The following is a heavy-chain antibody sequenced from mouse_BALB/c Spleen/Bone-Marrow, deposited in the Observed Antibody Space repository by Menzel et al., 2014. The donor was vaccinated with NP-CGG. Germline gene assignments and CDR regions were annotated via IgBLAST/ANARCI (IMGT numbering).Heavy chain of an antibody. CDR3: AIWPYY. J-gene: IGHJ2*01. Sequence: LVESGPELVKPGASVRISCKASGYTFTSYYIHWVKQRPGQGLEWIGWIYPGNVNTKYNEKFKGKATLTADKSSSTAYMQLSSLTSEDSAVYFCAIWPYYWGQGTTLPVSS. CDR1: GYTFTSYY. V-gene: IGHV1S56*01. CDR2: IYPGNVNT. D-gene: IGHD1-1*02.